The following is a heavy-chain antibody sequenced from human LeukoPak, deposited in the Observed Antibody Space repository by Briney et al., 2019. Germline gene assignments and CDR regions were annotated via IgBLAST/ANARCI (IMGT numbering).Heavy chain of an antibody. D-gene: IGHD6-13*01. V-gene: IGHV3-23*01. Sequence: GRSLRLSCAASGFTFSSYDMRWVRQAPGKDLEWVSAFSGSGSNTYYADSVKCRFTISRDNSKNTLYLQMNSLRAEDTAVYYCAKDRDSSSWYYYYYYMDVWGKGTTVTISS. J-gene: IGHJ6*03. CDR1: GFTFSSYD. CDR3: AKDRDSSSWYYYYYYMDV. CDR2: FSGSGSNT.